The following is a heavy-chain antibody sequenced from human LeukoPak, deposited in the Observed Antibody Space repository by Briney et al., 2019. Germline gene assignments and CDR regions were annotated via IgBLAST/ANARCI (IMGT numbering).Heavy chain of an antibody. CDR3: ARARVYNWFDP. V-gene: IGHV4-59*11. CDR1: GGSISSHY. J-gene: IGHJ5*02. CDR2: IYYSGST. Sequence: SETLSLTCTVSGGSISSHYWSWIRQPPGKGLEWIGYIYYSGSTNYNPSLKSRVTISVDTSKNQFSLKLSSVTAADTAVYYCARARVYNWFDPWGRGTLVTVSS.